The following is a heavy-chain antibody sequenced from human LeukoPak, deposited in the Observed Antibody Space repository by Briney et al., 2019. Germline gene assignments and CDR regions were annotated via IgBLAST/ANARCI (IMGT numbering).Heavy chain of an antibody. D-gene: IGHD3-16*01. CDR3: ARDVEGGTFDI. CDR1: GFTFSRFW. Sequence: GGSLRLSCAASGFTFSRFWMSWVRQAPGKGLEWVANIDQSGGRNNYVDSVKGRFTISRDNAKNSLFLEMSSLRADDTAVYFCARDVEGGTFDIWGQGTTVTVSS. J-gene: IGHJ3*02. V-gene: IGHV3-7*05. CDR2: IDQSGGRN.